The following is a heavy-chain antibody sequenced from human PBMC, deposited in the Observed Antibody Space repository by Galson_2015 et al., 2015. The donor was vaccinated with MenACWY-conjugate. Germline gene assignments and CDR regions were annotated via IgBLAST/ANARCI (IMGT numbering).Heavy chain of an antibody. CDR3: VKERGSLSHNYDFYFMDV. J-gene: IGHJ6*03. Sequence: SLRLSCAASGFSFRSNAMSWVRQAPGKGLEWVSAISASGGSTYYPDYAKGRFTISRDNSKNTLFLEMNSLRGEATALYYCVKERGSLSHNYDFYFMDVWGKGTTVTVS. V-gene: IGHV3-23*01. D-gene: IGHD6-6*01. CDR1: GFSFRSNA. CDR2: ISASGGST.